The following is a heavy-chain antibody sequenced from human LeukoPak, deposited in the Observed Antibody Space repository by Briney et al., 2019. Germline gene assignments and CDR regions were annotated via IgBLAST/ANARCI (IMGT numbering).Heavy chain of an antibody. V-gene: IGHV4-31*03. Sequence: SSETLSLTCTVSGASISSGGYYWSWIRQQPGKGLEWIGYSHYSGTSYYSTSLKSRIAISIDTSKNQFSLKLSSVTAADTAVYYCARDSYYYDSSGYYASYGMDVWGQGTTVTVSS. J-gene: IGHJ6*02. D-gene: IGHD3-22*01. CDR2: SHYSGTS. CDR3: ARDSYYYDSSGYYASYGMDV. CDR1: GASISSGGYY.